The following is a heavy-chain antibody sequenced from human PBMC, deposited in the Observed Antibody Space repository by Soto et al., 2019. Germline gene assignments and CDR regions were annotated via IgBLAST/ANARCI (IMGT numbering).Heavy chain of an antibody. Sequence: SETLSRTCIVSGDSISRYYWNWIRQPPGKGLEWIGYIYYIVSTNYNPSLKSRVSISLDTSKNQFSLKLSSVAAADTAVYYCARGALTTYFDYWGQGTLVTVSS. J-gene: IGHJ4*02. CDR3: ARGALTTYFDY. CDR2: IYYIVST. V-gene: IGHV4-59*01. D-gene: IGHD1-1*01. CDR1: GDSISRYY.